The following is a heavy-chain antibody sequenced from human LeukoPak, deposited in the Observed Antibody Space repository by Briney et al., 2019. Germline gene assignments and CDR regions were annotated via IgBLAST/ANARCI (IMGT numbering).Heavy chain of an antibody. CDR3: AKDWSSGSGSYLITSFDY. Sequence: PGGSLRLSCAASGFTFSRYAMSWVRQAPGKGLEWVSAISGSGGSTYYADSVKGRFTISRDNSKNTLYLQMNSLRAEDTAIYYCAKDWSSGSGSYLITSFDYWGQGTLVTVSS. V-gene: IGHV3-23*01. J-gene: IGHJ4*02. D-gene: IGHD3-10*01. CDR1: GFTFSRYA. CDR2: ISGSGGST.